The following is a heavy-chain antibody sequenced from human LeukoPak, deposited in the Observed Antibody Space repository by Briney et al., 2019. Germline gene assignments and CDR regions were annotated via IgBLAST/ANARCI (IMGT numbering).Heavy chain of an antibody. Sequence: HPGGSLRLSCAASGPSFSSHWMSWVRQAPGKGLEWVANINQDGSVINYVGSVKGRFTISRDNAENSLYLQMNSLRGDDTALYYCAKDAYSRRDYWGQGALVTVSS. V-gene: IGHV3-7*01. CDR2: INQDGSVI. J-gene: IGHJ4*02. CDR1: GPSFSSHW. D-gene: IGHD2-21*01. CDR3: AKDAYSRRDY.